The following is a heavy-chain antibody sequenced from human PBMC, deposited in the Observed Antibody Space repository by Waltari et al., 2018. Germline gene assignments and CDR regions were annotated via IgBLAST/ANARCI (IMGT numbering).Heavy chain of an antibody. J-gene: IGHJ6*02. Sequence: QVQLVQSGAEVKKPGSSVKVPCKASGGPFSSYAISWGRQAPGQGLEWMGRIIPILGIANYAQKFQGRVTITADKSTSTAYMELSSLRSEDTAVYYCARVSPTYYYGMDVWGQGTTVTVSS. CDR3: ARVSPTYYYGMDV. CDR1: GGPFSSYA. CDR2: IIPILGIA. V-gene: IGHV1-69*09.